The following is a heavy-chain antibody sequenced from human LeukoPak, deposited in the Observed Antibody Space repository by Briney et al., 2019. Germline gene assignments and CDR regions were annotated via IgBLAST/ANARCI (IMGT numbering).Heavy chain of an antibody. J-gene: IGHJ4*02. CDR3: ARVDPSSSGCIDY. V-gene: IGHV4-30-2*01. CDR2: IYHSGST. CDR1: GGSISSGGYY. Sequence: PSETLSLTCTVSGGSISSGGYYWSWIRQPPGKGLEWIGYIYHSGSTYYNPSLKSRVTISVDTSKNQFSLKLSSVTAADTAVYYCARVDPSSSGCIDYWGQGTLVTVSS. D-gene: IGHD6-13*01.